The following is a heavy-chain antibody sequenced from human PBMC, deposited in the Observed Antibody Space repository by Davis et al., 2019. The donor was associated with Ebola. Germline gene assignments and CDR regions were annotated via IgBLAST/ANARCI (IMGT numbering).Heavy chain of an antibody. D-gene: IGHD3-22*01. Sequence: ASVPVSCKASGYRFTSYYMHWVRQAPGQGLEWMGIINPITGGTSYAQNFQVRVNMTRDTSTSTVYMELCSLRSEDTAVYYCAREGGRYYDSSGYVFDIWGQGTMVKVSS. CDR1: GYRFTSYY. CDR3: AREGGRYYDSSGYVFDI. V-gene: IGHV1-46*01. CDR2: INPITGGT. J-gene: IGHJ3*02.